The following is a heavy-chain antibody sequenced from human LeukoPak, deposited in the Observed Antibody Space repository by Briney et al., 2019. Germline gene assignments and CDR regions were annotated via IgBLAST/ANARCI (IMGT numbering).Heavy chain of an antibody. CDR2: IYYSGST. CDR3: ARDGGNSGTDYYYYGMDV. V-gene: IGHV4-59*01. D-gene: IGHD4-23*01. J-gene: IGHJ6*02. CDR1: GGSISSYY. Sequence: PSETLSLTCTVSGGSISSYYWSWIRQPPGKGLEWIGYIYYSGSTNYNPSLKSRVTISVDTSKNQFSLKLSSVTAADTAVYYCARDGGNSGTDYYYYGMDVWGQGTTVTVSS.